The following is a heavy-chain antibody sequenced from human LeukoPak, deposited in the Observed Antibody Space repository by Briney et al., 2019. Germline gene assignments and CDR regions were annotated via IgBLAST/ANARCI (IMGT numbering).Heavy chain of an antibody. Sequence: GRSLRLSCAASGFTFDDYAMHWVRQAPGKGLEWVSGISWNSGSIGYADSVKGRFTISRDNSKNTLYLQMNSLRAEDTAVYYCAKSGLAAAGPFLEDYWGQGTLVTVSS. D-gene: IGHD6-13*01. J-gene: IGHJ4*02. CDR2: ISWNSGSI. CDR3: AKSGLAAAGPFLEDY. V-gene: IGHV3-9*01. CDR1: GFTFDDYA.